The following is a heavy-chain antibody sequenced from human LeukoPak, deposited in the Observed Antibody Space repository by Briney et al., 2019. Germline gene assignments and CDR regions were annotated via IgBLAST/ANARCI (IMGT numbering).Heavy chain of an antibody. V-gene: IGHV3-74*01. J-gene: IGHJ6*03. CDR2: INSDGSST. Sequence: PGGSLRLSCAASGFTFSNYWMRWVRQAPGKGLVWVSRINSDGSSTSYADSVKGRFTISRDNAKNTLYLQMNSLRAEDTAVYYCARVSSGSYFGYYYYYMDVWGKGTTVTVSS. D-gene: IGHD1-26*01. CDR1: GFTFSNYW. CDR3: ARVSSGSYFGYYYYYMDV.